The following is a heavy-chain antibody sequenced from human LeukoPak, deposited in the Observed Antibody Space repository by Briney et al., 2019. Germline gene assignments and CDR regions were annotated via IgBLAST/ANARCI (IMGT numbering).Heavy chain of an antibody. V-gene: IGHV3-48*03. CDR3: ARHLQAGSDS. Sequence: GGSLRLSCAASGFTFNIYEMIWVRQAPGKGLEWISYVSSSGATMYYADSVKGRFTISRDNAKNSLYLQMKSLRADDTGVYYCARHLQAGSDSWGQGTLVTVSS. J-gene: IGHJ4*02. CDR1: GFTFNIYE. CDR2: VSSSGATM. D-gene: IGHD3-10*01.